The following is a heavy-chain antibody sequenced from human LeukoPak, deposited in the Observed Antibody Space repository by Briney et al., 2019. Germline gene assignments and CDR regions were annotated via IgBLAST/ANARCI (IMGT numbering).Heavy chain of an antibody. Sequence: GGSLRLSCAASGFPFSAYAMSWVRQAPGKGLEWVGHIKSKADGGTTDYAAPAKGRFTISRDDSKNTLSLQMNSLKYEDTAVYYCTTDPFMLDVYHFHYWGQGTLVTVSS. D-gene: IGHD5/OR15-5a*01. J-gene: IGHJ4*02. CDR3: TTDPFMLDVYHFHY. CDR2: IKSKADGGTT. CDR1: GFPFSAYA. V-gene: IGHV3-15*01.